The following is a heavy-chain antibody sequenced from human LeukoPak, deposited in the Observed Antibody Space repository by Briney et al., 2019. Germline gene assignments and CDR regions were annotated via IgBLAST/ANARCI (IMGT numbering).Heavy chain of an antibody. CDR2: INSDGSST. V-gene: IGHV3-74*01. J-gene: IGHJ4*02. CDR1: GFTFSRYW. D-gene: IGHD4-11*01. Sequence: GGSLRLSCAASGFTFSRYWMHWVRQAPGKGLVWVSRINSDGSSTSYADSVKGRFTISRDNAKNTLYLQMNSLTVEDTAVYYCARDGLTETTRDSDYWGQGTLVTVSS. CDR3: ARDGLTETTRDSDY.